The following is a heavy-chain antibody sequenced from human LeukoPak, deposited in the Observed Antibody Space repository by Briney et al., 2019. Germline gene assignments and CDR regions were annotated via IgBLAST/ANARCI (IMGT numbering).Heavy chain of an antibody. CDR3: AAAQTHGGNPFDY. V-gene: IGHV1-58*01. CDR2: IVVGSGNT. Sequence: GASVKVSCKASEFTFPTSAVQWVRQARGQRLEWIGWIVVGSGNTNYTQKFQKRVTITADMSTSTAYMELSSLRFEDTAVYYCAAAQTHGGNPFDYWGQGTLVTVSS. J-gene: IGHJ4*02. CDR1: EFTFPTSA. D-gene: IGHD4-23*01.